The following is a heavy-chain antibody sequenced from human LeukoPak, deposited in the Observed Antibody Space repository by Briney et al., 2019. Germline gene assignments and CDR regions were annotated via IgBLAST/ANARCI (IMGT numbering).Heavy chain of an antibody. J-gene: IGHJ4*02. CDR3: ARVVRGNLSAYYFDY. CDR1: GFTVSSNY. V-gene: IGHV3-66*01. D-gene: IGHD3-10*01. CDR2: IYSGGST. Sequence: GGSLRLSCAASGFTVSSNYMSWVRQAPGKGLEWVSVIYSGGSTYYADSVKGRFTISRDNSKNTLYLQTNSLRAEDTAVYYCARVVRGNLSAYYFDYWGQGTLVTVSS.